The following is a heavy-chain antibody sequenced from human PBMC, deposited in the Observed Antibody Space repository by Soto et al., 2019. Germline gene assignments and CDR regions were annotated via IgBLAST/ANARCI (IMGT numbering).Heavy chain of an antibody. J-gene: IGHJ4*02. Sequence: TLSLTCAFSGGSISGGGFSWSWIRQPPGKGLEWIGYILHTGGTQYNPSLKSRVSMSVDKSKNQFSLHLTSVTAADTAVYYCARLQFGEGFDYWGQGALVTVS. V-gene: IGHV4-30-2*01. CDR2: ILHTGGT. D-gene: IGHD3-10*01. CDR3: ARLQFGEGFDY. CDR1: GGSISGGGFS.